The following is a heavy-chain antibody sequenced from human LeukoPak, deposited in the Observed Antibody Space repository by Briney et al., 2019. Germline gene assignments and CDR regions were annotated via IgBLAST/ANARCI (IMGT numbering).Heavy chain of an antibody. CDR2: IYYSGST. J-gene: IGHJ4*02. CDR3: AREESWYSYGVDY. V-gene: IGHV4-61*08. CDR1: GGSISSGGYY. D-gene: IGHD5-18*01. Sequence: SETLSLTCTVSGGSISSGGYYRSWIRQPPGKGLEWIGYIYYSGSTNYNPSLKSRVTISVDTSKNQFSLKLSSVTAADTAVYYCAREESWYSYGVDYWGQGTLVTVSS.